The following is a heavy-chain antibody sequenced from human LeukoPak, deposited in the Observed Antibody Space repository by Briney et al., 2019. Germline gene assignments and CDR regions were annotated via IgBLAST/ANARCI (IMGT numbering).Heavy chain of an antibody. CDR1: GFSLSSYS. V-gene: IGHV3-21*01. CDR3: ARVSGPFSYGNWFDA. D-gene: IGHD5-18*01. Sequence: GGSLRLSCAASGFSLSSYSMNWVRQAPGKGLEWVSSISSSSSYIYYVDSVKGRFTISRDNAKNSLYLQMNSLRAEDTAVYYCARVSGPFSYGNWFDAWGQGTLVTVSS. J-gene: IGHJ5*02. CDR2: ISSSSSYI.